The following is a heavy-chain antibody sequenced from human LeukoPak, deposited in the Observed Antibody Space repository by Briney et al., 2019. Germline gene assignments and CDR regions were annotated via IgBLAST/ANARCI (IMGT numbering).Heavy chain of an antibody. J-gene: IGHJ3*02. CDR1: GFTFSSYW. V-gene: IGHV3-7*01. CDR2: IKQDGSEK. CDR3: ARGGPYYYDSSGYPFDAFDI. D-gene: IGHD3-22*01. Sequence: GGSLRLSCAASGFTFSSYWMSWVRQAPGKGLEWVANIKQDGSEKYYVDSVKGRFTISRDNAKNSLYLQMNSLRAGDTAVYYCARGGPYYYDSSGYPFDAFDIWGQGTMVTVSS.